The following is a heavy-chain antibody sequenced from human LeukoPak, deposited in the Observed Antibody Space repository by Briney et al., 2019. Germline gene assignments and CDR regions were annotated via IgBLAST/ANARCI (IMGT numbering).Heavy chain of an antibody. CDR3: ARDQGYYYGMDV. CDR2: IYYSGST. V-gene: IGHV4-59*01. Sequence: PSETLSLTCTVSGGSISSYYWGWFRQPPGKGLEGIGYIYYSGSTNYNPSLKSRVTISVDTSKNQFSLKLSSVTAADTAVYYCARDQGYYYGMDVWGQGTTVTVSS. J-gene: IGHJ6*02. CDR1: GGSISSYY.